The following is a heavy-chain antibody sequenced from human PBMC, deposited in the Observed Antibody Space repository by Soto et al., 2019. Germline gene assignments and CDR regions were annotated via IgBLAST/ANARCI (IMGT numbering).Heavy chain of an antibody. CDR3: ARASPFRNCGDDCYLPGAFDI. V-gene: IGHV4-59*01. Sequence: KTSETLSLTCTVSGGSISSYYWSWIRQPPGKGLEWIGYIYYSGSTNYNPSLKSRVTISVDTSKNQFSLKLSSVTAADTAVYYCARASPFRNCGDDCYLPGAFDIWGQGTMVTVSS. J-gene: IGHJ3*02. CDR2: IYYSGST. CDR1: GGSISSYY. D-gene: IGHD2-21*02.